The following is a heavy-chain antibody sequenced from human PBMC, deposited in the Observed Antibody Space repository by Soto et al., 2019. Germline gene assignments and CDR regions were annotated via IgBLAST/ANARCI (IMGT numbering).Heavy chain of an antibody. CDR3: ARALWFGELI. Sequence: SETLSLTCTVSGGSISSSSYYWGWIRQPPGKGREWIGSIYYSGSTYYNPSLKSRVTISVDTSKNQFSLKLSSVTAADTAVYYCARALWFGELIWGQGTLVTVSS. CDR1: GGSISSSSYY. V-gene: IGHV4-39*01. D-gene: IGHD3-10*01. CDR2: IYYSGST. J-gene: IGHJ4*02.